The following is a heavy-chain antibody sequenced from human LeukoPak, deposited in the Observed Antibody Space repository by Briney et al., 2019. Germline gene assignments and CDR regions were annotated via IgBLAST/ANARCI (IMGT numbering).Heavy chain of an antibody. Sequence: GGSLRLSCAASGLAFSAYKMHWARQAPRKGLVWVSRISTDGYTTDYADSVQGRFTASRDNTKNTWSLEMNSLRAEDTAVYYCVVGGSPGYWGQGTLVTVSS. J-gene: IGHJ4*02. V-gene: IGHV3-74*01. CDR2: ISTDGYTT. CDR1: GLAFSAYK. D-gene: IGHD2-15*01. CDR3: VVGGSPGY.